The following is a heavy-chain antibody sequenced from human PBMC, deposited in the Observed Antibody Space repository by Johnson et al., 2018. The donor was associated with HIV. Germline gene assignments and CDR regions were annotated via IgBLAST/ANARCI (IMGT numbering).Heavy chain of an antibody. D-gene: IGHD3-10*01. J-gene: IGHJ3*02. CDR3: AKEGTTMEVDI. V-gene: IGHV3-7*01. CDR2: IKQDGSEK. CDR1: GFTFSSYW. Sequence: VQLVESGGGLVQPGGSLRLSCAASGFTFSSYWMSWVRQAPGKGLEWVANIKQDGSEKYYVDSVKGRFTISRDNAKNTLYLQRNSLRAEDTAVYYCAKEGTTMEVDIWGQGTMVTVSS.